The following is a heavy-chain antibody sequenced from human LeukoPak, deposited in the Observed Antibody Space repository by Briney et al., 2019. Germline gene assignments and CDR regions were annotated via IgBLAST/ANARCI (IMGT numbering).Heavy chain of an antibody. J-gene: IGHJ5*02. D-gene: IGHD3-10*01. CDR3: ARGRALITMVRGARTNWFDP. CDR2: INHSGST. CDR1: GVSFSGYY. V-gene: IGHV4-34*01. Sequence: KTSETLSLTCAVYGVSFSGYYWSWIRQPPGKGLEWIGEINHSGSTNYNPSLKSRVTISVDTSKNQFSLKLSSVTAADTAVYYCARGRALITMVRGARTNWFDPWGQGTLVTVSS.